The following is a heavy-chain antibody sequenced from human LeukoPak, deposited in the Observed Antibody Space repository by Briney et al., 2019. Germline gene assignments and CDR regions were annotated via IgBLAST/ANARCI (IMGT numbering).Heavy chain of an antibody. Sequence: ASVKVSSKASGYTFTSYGISWVRQAPGQGLERMGWISAYNGNTKYAQKIQGRVTMTTDTSTSTAYMELRSLRSDDTAVYYCARDRPDYYDSSAYLRGLYSAFGYWGQGTLVTVSS. J-gene: IGHJ4*02. V-gene: IGHV1-18*01. CDR2: ISAYNGNT. CDR1: GYTFTSYG. D-gene: IGHD3-22*01. CDR3: ARDRPDYYDSSAYLRGLYSAFGY.